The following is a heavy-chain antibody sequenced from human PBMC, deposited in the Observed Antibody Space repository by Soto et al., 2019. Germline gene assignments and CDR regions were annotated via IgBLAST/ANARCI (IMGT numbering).Heavy chain of an antibody. CDR3: ATHRKLDEWGRQNYYYYMDV. J-gene: IGHJ6*03. D-gene: IGHD1-26*01. CDR1: GYTLTELS. Sequence: GASVKVSCKVSGYTLTELSMHWVRQAPGKGLEWMGGFDPEDGETIYAQKFQGRVTMTEDTSTDTAYMELSSLRSEDTAVYYCATHRKLDEWGRQNYYYYMDVWGKGTTVTVSS. CDR2: FDPEDGET. V-gene: IGHV1-24*01.